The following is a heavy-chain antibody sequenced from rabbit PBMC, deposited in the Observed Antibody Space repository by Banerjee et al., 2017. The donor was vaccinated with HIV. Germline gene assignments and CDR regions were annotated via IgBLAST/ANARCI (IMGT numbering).Heavy chain of an antibody. V-gene: IGHV1S7*01. CDR2: IHADSGSR. CDR1: GFSLSSYS. J-gene: IGHJ4*01. CDR3: ARDLTGVTGWNFNL. Sequence: QLKESGGGLVNPGGSLTLTCTASGFSLSSYSMTWVRQAPGKGLEWIGYIHADSGSRDYASWVNGRFTISSHNAQNTVSLQMNSLTAADTATYFCARDLTGVTGWNFNLWGPGTLVTVS. D-gene: IGHD7-1*01.